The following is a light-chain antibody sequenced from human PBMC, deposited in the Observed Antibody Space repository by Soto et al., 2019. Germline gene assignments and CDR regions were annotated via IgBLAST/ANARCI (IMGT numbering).Light chain of an antibody. CDR1: QSVSSSY. V-gene: IGKV3-20*01. CDR3: QHYGSSPRA. Sequence: EIVLTQSPGTLSLSPGERVTLSCRASQSVSSSYLAWYQQKPGQAPRLLIYGASSRATGIPDRFSGSGSGTDLTLTISRLEPEDFAVYYCQHYGSSPRAFGGGTKVEIK. J-gene: IGKJ4*01. CDR2: GAS.